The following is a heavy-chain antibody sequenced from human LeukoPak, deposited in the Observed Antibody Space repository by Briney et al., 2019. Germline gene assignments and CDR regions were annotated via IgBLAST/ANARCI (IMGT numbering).Heavy chain of an antibody. V-gene: IGHV1-8*01. CDR3: ARKGHYYGSGSSDY. CDR2: MNPNSGNT. J-gene: IGHJ4*02. Sequence: ASVTVSCKASGYTFTSYDINWVRQAPGQGLEWMGWMNPNSGNTGYAQKFQGRVTMTRNTSISTAYMELSSLRSEDTAVYYCARKGHYYGSGSSDYWGQGTLVTVSS. D-gene: IGHD3-10*01. CDR1: GYTFTSYD.